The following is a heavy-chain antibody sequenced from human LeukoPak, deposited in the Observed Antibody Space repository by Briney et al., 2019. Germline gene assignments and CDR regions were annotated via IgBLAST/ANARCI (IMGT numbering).Heavy chain of an antibody. D-gene: IGHD3-9*01. V-gene: IGHV1-46*01. J-gene: IGHJ3*02. CDR3: AKENYDILTGYTDAFDI. CDR1: GYTFTSYY. Sequence: ASVTVSCKASGYTFTSYYMHWVRQARGQGLEWMGLIHPSGGSTRYAQKFQGRVTTTRDMSTSTVYMELSSLRSEDTAMYYCAKENYDILTGYTDAFDIWGQGTMVTVSS. CDR2: IHPSGGST.